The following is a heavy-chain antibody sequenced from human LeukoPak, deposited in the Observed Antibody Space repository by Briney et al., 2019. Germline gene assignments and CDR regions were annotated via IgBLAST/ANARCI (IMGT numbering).Heavy chain of an antibody. CDR1: GYTFINYG. CDR2: ISANNGNT. J-gene: IGHJ3*02. V-gene: IGHV1-18*01. Sequence: GASVKVSCKASGYTFINYGISWVRQAPGQGLEWMGWISANNGNTKYAQKVQDRVTMTIETSTSTAYMELRSLRSDDTAVYYCAFTYYDVLTGLFVDAFDIWGQGTMVTVSS. D-gene: IGHD3-9*01. CDR3: AFTYYDVLTGLFVDAFDI.